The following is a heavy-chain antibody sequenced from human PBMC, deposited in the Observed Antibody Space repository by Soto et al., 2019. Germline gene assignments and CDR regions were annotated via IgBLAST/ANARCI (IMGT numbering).Heavy chain of an antibody. CDR1: GYTFTTYG. CDR3: ARSYSYGSYWYFEL. V-gene: IGHV1-18*04. J-gene: IGHJ2*01. D-gene: IGHD5-18*01. CDR2: ISVYNGNT. Sequence: GASVKVSCKASGYTFTTYGISWVRQAPGQGLEWMGWISVYNGNTNYAERLQGRVTMTTDTSTSTVYMELWRLRSDDTAMYYCARSYSYGSYWYFELWGRGTLVTVSS.